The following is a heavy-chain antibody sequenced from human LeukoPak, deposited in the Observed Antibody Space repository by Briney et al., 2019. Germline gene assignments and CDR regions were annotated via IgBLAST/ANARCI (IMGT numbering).Heavy chain of an antibody. J-gene: IGHJ4*02. D-gene: IGHD4-17*01. CDR2: ISGSGGST. CDR1: TFTFSTYY. CDR3: AKEMTTVTRFDY. Sequence: GGSLRLSCAVSTFTFSTYYMNWVRQAPGKGLEWVSAISGSGGSTYYADSVKGRFTISRDNSKNTLYLQMNSLRAEDTAVYYCAKEMTTVTRFDYWGQGTLVTVSS. V-gene: IGHV3-23*01.